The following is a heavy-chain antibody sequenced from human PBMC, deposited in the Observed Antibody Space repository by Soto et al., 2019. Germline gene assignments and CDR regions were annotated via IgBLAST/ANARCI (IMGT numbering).Heavy chain of an antibody. CDR2: IYHSGST. D-gene: IGHD3-22*01. J-gene: IGHJ4*02. V-gene: IGHV4-30-2*01. CDR1: GGSISSGGYS. Sequence: PSETLSLTCAVSGGSISSGGYSWSWIRQPPGKGLEWIGYIYHSGSTYYNPSLKSRVTISVDRSKNQFSLKLSSVTAADTAVYYCARDRYDSSGYPRYYFDYWGQGTLVTVSS. CDR3: ARDRYDSSGYPRYYFDY.